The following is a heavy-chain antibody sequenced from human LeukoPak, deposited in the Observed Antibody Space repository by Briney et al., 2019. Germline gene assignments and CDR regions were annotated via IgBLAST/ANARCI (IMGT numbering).Heavy chain of an antibody. CDR1: GGSISSSSYY. V-gene: IGHV4-39*01. CDR3: ARPGSGWRDY. CDR2: IYYSGST. J-gene: IGHJ4*02. Sequence: SETLSLTCTVSGGSISSSSYYWGWIRQPPGKGLEWIGSIYYSGSTYYNPPLKSRVTISVDTSKNQFSLKLSSVTAADTAVYYCARPGSGWRDYWGQGTLVTVSS. D-gene: IGHD6-19*01.